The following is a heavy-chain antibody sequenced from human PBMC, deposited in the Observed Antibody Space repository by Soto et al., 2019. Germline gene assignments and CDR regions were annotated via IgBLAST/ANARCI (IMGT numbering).Heavy chain of an antibody. V-gene: IGHV3-23*01. CDR3: AKASEYSRSGSYYFDY. J-gene: IGHJ4*02. CDR2: ISTGGDST. CDR1: GFTFSGYA. Sequence: GGSLRLSCTASGFTFSGYAMNWVRQAPGKGLEWVSSISTGGDSTIYADSVKGRFTISRDNSKNTLYLQMSSLRAEDSAIYYCAKASEYSRSGSYYFDYWGQGTLVTVSS. D-gene: IGHD6-6*01.